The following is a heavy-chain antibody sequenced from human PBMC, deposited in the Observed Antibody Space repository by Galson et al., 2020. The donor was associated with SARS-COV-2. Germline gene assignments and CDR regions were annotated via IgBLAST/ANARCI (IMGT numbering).Heavy chain of an antibody. V-gene: IGHV1-24*01. Sequence: ASVKVSCKVSGYTLTELSMHWVRQAPGKGLEWMGGFDPEDGETIYAQKFQGSVTMTEDTSTDTAYMELSSLRSEDTAVYYCATGPPYCSSTSCSNWFDPWGQGTLVTVSS. CDR3: ATGPPYCSSTSCSNWFDP. J-gene: IGHJ5*02. CDR1: GYTLTELS. CDR2: FDPEDGET. D-gene: IGHD2-2*01.